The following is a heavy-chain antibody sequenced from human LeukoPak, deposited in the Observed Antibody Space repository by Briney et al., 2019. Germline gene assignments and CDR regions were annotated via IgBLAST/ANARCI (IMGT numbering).Heavy chain of an antibody. CDR3: AKVPGRYFDWEGDY. V-gene: IGHV3-23*01. CDR1: GFTFSSYA. CDR2: ISGSGGST. J-gene: IGHJ4*02. Sequence: PGGSLRLSCAASGFTFSSYAMSWVRQAPGKGLEWVSAISGSGGSTYYADSVKGRFTISRDNSKNTLYLQMNSLRAEDTAVYYCAKVPGRYFDWEGDYWGQGTLVTVSS. D-gene: IGHD3-9*01.